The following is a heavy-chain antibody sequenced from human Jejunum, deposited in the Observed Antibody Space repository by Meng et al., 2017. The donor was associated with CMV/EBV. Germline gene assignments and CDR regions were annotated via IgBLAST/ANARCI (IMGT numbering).Heavy chain of an antibody. Sequence: EGQLGAFGGGLVQPGGSLRLSCAASGFTVSSKYMSWVRQAPGKGLEWVSVIYSSGSTYYADSVKGRVIISRDSSKNTVYLQMNSLRAEDTAVYYCAESLKITNWGQGTLVTVSS. CDR3: AESLKITN. CDR1: GFTVSSKY. V-gene: IGHV3-66*01. CDR2: IYSSGST. J-gene: IGHJ4*02. D-gene: IGHD3-16*01.